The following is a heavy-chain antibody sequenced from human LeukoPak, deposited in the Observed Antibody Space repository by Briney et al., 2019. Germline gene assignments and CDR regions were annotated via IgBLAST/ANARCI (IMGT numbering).Heavy chain of an antibody. CDR3: ARDLYYDILTGYQPNYYYYGMDV. D-gene: IGHD3-9*01. CDR2: LTYDGSDK. CDR1: GFTFRNYA. J-gene: IGHJ6*02. Sequence: GGSLRLSCAASGFTFRNYAMHWVRQAPGKGLEWVATLTYDGSDKDYADSVKGRFTISRDNSKNTLYLQMNSLRAEDTAVYYCARDLYYDILTGYQPNYYYYGMDVWGQGTTVTVSS. V-gene: IGHV3-30-3*01.